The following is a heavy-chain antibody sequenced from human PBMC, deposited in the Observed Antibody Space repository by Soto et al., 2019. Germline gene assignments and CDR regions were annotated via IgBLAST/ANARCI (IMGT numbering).Heavy chain of an antibody. Sequence: QVQLVESGGGVVQPGRSLRLSCAASGFTFSSYAMHWVRQAPGKGLEWVAVISYDGSNKYYADSVEGRFTISRDNSKNTLYLQMNSLRAEDTAVYYCARGHGYYYYYGMDVWGQGTTVTVSS. CDR1: GFTFSSYA. CDR3: ARGHGYYYYYGMDV. J-gene: IGHJ6*02. V-gene: IGHV3-30-3*01. CDR2: ISYDGSNK.